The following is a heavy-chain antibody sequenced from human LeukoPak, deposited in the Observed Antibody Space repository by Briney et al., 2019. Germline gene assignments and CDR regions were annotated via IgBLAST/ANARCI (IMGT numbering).Heavy chain of an antibody. CDR1: GFTVSSNY. Sequence: GGSLRLSCAASGFTVSSNYMSWVRQAPGKGLEWVSVIYSGGSTYYADSVKGRFTISRDNAKNSLYLQMNSLRAEDTAVYYCARDRLTMGFGTSSDNWFDPWGQGTLVTVSS. CDR3: ARDRLTMGFGTSSDNWFDP. CDR2: IYSGGST. D-gene: IGHD3-10*01. J-gene: IGHJ5*02. V-gene: IGHV3-66*01.